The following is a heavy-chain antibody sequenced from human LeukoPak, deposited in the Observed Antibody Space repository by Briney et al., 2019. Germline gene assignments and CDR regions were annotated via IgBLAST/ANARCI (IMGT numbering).Heavy chain of an antibody. CDR1: GFTFDDYA. CDR2: INWNSGNI. V-gene: IGHV3-9*01. D-gene: IGHD1-1*01. Sequence: GRSLRLSCAASGFTFDDYAMHWVRQAPGKGLEWVSAINWNSGNIGYADSVKGRFTISRDNAKNSLYLQMNSLRVEDTAVYYCARDPRTVRIWGQGTLVTVSS. CDR3: ARDPRTVRI. J-gene: IGHJ4*02.